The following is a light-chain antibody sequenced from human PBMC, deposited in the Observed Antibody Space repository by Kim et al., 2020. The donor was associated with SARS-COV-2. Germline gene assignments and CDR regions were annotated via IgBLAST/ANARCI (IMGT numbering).Light chain of an antibody. CDR3: QQNYKAPWT. J-gene: IGKJ1*01. V-gene: IGKV1-39*01. CDR2: DTC. CDR1: QDIITL. Sequence: SATVRNRVNNTGPAKQDIITLGAWCQQKPGKVPKVLRYDTCNLRSGVPLRFRGSGSGTDFTLANHNVQPGEFATYYCQQNYKAPWTCGKGTKLEI.